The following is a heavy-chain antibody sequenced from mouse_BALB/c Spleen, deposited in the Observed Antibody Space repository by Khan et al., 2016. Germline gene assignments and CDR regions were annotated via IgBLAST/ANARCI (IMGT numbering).Heavy chain of an antibody. Sequence: EVELVESGGGLVQPGGSRKLSCAASGFTFSSFGMHWVRQAPEKGLEWVAFISSGGSVIYYADTVKGRFPIYRDNPKNTLFLQMTSLRSEDTAMYYCGRGDYWGQGTTLTVSS. CDR2: ISSGGSVI. CDR1: GFTFSSFG. CDR3: GRGDY. J-gene: IGHJ2*01. V-gene: IGHV5-17*02.